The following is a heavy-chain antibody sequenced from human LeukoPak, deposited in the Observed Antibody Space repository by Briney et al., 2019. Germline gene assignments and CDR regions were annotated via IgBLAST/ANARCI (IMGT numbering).Heavy chain of an antibody. CDR1: GGSISSGGYY. J-gene: IGHJ4*02. V-gene: IGHV4-31*03. Sequence: SETLSLTCTVSGGSISSGGYYWSWIRQHPGKGLEWIGYIYYSGSTYYNPSLKSRDTISVDTSKNQFSLKLNSVTAADAAVYYCARDEDGYNRFDSWGQGTLVTVSS. CDR3: ARDEDGYNRFDS. CDR2: IYYSGST. D-gene: IGHD5-24*01.